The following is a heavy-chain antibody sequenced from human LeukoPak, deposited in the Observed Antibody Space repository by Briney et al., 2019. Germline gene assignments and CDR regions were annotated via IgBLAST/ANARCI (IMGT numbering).Heavy chain of an antibody. CDR1: DDSITIYY. CDR3: ARLVTEYGDYATYYYHYVVV. D-gene: IGHD4-17*01. J-gene: IGHJ6*03. CDR2: IDHTGIT. Sequence: SETLSLTCTVSDDSITIYYWSWIRQPPGKGLEWIGYIDHTGITNYNPSLNSRVTISRDTSKNHFSLELSSATAADPAVYYCARLVTEYGDYATYYYHYVVVWGKGTTVTISS. V-gene: IGHV4-59*01.